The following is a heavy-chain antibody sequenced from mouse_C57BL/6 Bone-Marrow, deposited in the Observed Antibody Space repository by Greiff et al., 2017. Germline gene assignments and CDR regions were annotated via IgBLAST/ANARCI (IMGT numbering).Heavy chain of an antibody. Sequence: VKLLEPGAELVKPGASVKLSCKASGYTFTTYSIEWLKQNHGQSLEWIGNFHPYNDDTKYNEKFKGKATLTVEKSSSTVYLGCSLLTSDDSAVYYGARRNWADYAIGYGGQGTSVTVSS. D-gene: IGHD4-1*01. CDR3: ARRNWADYAIGY. J-gene: IGHJ4*01. CDR2: FHPYNDDT. V-gene: IGHV1-47*01. CDR1: GYTFTTYS.